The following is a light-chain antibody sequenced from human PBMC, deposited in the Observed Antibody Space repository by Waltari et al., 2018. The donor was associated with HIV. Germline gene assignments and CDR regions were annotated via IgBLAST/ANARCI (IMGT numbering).Light chain of an antibody. CDR2: SNN. CDR1: NSTIGSYS. Sequence: QPVLTQLPSMSGTPGQTVTISCSGSNSTIGSYSMYWYQNLQGTTPRLLIYSNNERPSGVPDRFSGSKSGTSASLTISWLRSEDEADYYCSTWDESQSFQVFGGGTKVTVL. CDR3: STWDESQSFQV. J-gene: IGLJ3*02. V-gene: IGLV1-47*01.